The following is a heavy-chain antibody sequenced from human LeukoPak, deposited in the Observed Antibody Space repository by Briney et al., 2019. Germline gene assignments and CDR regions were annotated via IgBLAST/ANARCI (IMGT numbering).Heavy chain of an antibody. D-gene: IGHD6-19*01. J-gene: IGHJ4*02. CDR2: LSGSGLNT. V-gene: IGHV3-23*01. CDR1: GFTFSGCA. CDR3: ANSRGAVAGAPDY. Sequence: GGSLRLSCAASGFTFSGCAMSWVRQAPGKGLEWVSALSGSGLNTYYADSVKGRFTISRDNSNNTLYLQMNSLRAEDTAVYYCANSRGAVAGAPDYWGQGTLVTVSS.